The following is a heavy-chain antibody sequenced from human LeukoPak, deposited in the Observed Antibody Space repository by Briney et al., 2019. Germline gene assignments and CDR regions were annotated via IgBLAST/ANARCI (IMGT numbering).Heavy chain of an antibody. CDR3: AIDSGSYSRAGRDAFDI. Sequence: ASVEVSCKVSGYTLTELSMHWVRQAPGKGLEWMGGFDPEDGETIYAQKFQGRVTMTEDTSTDTAYMELSSLRSEDTAVYFCAIDSGSYSRAGRDAFDICGQGTMVTVSS. CDR2: FDPEDGET. CDR1: GYTLTELS. J-gene: IGHJ3*02. D-gene: IGHD1-26*01. V-gene: IGHV1-24*01.